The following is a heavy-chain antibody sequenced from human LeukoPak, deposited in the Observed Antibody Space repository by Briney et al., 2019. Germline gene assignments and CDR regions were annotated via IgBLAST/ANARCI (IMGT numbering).Heavy chain of an antibody. CDR2: INPNSGGT. CDR1: GYTFTGYY. V-gene: IGHV1-2*02. J-gene: IGHJ3*02. Sequence: GASVKVSCKASGYTFTGYYMHWVRQAPGQGLEWMGWINPNSGGTNYAQKFQGRVTMTRDTSISTAYMELSRLRSDDTAVYYCARDRGITAAGPDAFDIWGQGTMVTVSS. D-gene: IGHD6-13*01. CDR3: ARDRGITAAGPDAFDI.